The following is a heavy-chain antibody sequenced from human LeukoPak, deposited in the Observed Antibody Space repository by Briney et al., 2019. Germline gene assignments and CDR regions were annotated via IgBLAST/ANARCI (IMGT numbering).Heavy chain of an antibody. CDR3: AKDQEVQQQLVPVGISDY. J-gene: IGHJ4*02. CDR1: GFTFSSYG. Sequence: GGSLRLSCAASGFTFSSYGMHWVSQAPGKGLEWVAVISYDGSNKYYADSVKGRFTISRDNSKNTLYLQINSLRAEDTAVYYCAKDQEVQQQLVPVGISDYWGQGTLVTVSS. V-gene: IGHV3-30*18. CDR2: ISYDGSNK. D-gene: IGHD6-13*01.